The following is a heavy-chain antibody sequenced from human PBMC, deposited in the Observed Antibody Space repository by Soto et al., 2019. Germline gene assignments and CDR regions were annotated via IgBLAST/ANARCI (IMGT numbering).Heavy chain of an antibody. J-gene: IGHJ4*02. D-gene: IGHD1-26*01. CDR1: GFTFSSYA. V-gene: IGHV3-23*01. Sequence: AASLRPAYKTSGFTFSSYAMSWVRQAPGMGLEWVSAISGSGGSTYYADSVKGRFTISRDNSKNTLYLQMNSLRAEDTAVYYCAKVFGGLWEQYFDYWGQG. CDR3: AKVFGGLWEQYFDY. CDR2: ISGSGGST.